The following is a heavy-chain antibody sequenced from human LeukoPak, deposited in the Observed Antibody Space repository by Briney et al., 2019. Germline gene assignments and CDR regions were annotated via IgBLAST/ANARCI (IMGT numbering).Heavy chain of an antibody. V-gene: IGHV3-7*01. Sequence: PGGSLRLSCAASGFTFSSYWMSWVRQAPGKGLEWVANIKQDGSEKYYVDSVKGRFTISRDNAENSLYLQMNSLRAEDTAVYYCARVTTVVHFDYWGQGTLVTVSS. J-gene: IGHJ4*02. CDR3: ARVTTVVHFDY. CDR2: IKQDGSEK. CDR1: GFTFSSYW. D-gene: IGHD1-1*01.